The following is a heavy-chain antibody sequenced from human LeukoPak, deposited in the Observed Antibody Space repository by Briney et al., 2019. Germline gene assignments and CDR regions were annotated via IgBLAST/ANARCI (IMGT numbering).Heavy chain of an antibody. V-gene: IGHV3-20*04. CDR1: GFTFADYG. Sequence: GGSLRLSCAVSGFTFADYGMSWVRQVPGKGLEWVSGIDWSGGRTGYANSVEGRFTISRDNAKNSLYLQMNSLRAGDTALYYCARDYYGSGFYSPRKIDYWGQGTLVTVSS. CDR2: IDWSGGRT. D-gene: IGHD3-10*01. J-gene: IGHJ4*02. CDR3: ARDYYGSGFYSPRKIDY.